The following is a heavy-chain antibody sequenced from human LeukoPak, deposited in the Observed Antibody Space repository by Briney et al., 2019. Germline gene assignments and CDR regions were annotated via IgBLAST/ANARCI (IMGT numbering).Heavy chain of an antibody. CDR2: IRYDGSNK. CDR1: GFTFSNYG. D-gene: IGHD4-23*01. J-gene: IGHJ4*02. CDR3: AKDTGVKWASIYARLIY. V-gene: IGHV3-30*02. Sequence: PGGSLRLSCAASGFTFSNYGMHWVRQAPGKGLEWVSFIRYDGSNKYYADSVKGRFTISRDNSKNTLYLQMNSLRAEDTAVYYCAKDTGVKWASIYARLIYWGQGTLVTVSS.